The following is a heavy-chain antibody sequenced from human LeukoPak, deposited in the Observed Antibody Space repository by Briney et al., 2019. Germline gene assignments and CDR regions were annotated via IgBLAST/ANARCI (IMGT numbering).Heavy chain of an antibody. J-gene: IGHJ4*02. CDR1: GGSISSYY. CDR2: IYYSGST. CDR3: ARVSSSWYLDY. D-gene: IGHD6-13*01. V-gene: IGHV4-59*01. Sequence: SETLSLTCTVSGGSISSYYWSWIRQPPGKGLEWIGYIYYSGSTNYNPSLKSRATISVDTSKNQFSLKLSSVTAADTAVYYCARVSSSWYLDYWGQGTLVTVSS.